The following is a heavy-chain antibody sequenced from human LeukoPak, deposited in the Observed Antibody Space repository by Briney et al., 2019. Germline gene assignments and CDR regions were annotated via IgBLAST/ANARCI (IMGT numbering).Heavy chain of an antibody. D-gene: IGHD3-10*01. CDR2: IYSSGST. CDR3: AREGLNMVRGVIPKEAWGWFDP. J-gene: IGHJ5*02. V-gene: IGHV4-61*02. CDR1: GGSISSGSYY. Sequence: PSQTLSLTCTVSGGSISSGSYYWSWLRQPAGKGLEWLGRIYSSGSTNYNPSLKSRVTISVDTSKNQFSLKLSSVTAADTAVYYCAREGLNMVRGVIPKEAWGWFDPWGQGTLVTVSS.